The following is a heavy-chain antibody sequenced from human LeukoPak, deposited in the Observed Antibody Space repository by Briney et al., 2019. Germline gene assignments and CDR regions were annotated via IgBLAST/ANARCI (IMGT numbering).Heavy chain of an antibody. D-gene: IGHD4-23*01. J-gene: IGHJ4*02. CDR1: GFTFSSYS. V-gene: IGHV3-21*01. CDR3: ARDLRHPVGGTSY. CDR2: ISPSSNYI. Sequence: GGSLRLSCAASGFTFSSYSMNWVRQAPGKGLEWVSSISPSSNYIYYADSVKGRFTISRDNAKTSLYLQMNSLRAEDTAVYYCARDLRHPVGGTSYWGQGTLVTVSS.